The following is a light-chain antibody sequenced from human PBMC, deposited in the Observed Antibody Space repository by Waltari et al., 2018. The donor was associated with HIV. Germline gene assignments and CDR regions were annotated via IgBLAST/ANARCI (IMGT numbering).Light chain of an antibody. CDR3: QVWDGRGDPVI. Sequence: SYVLTQPPSVLVAPGQTARITCGGNNIAATKSVHWYRLNPGQAPVVVIYDDRDRPSGIPDRFSGSSSGDTATLTISRAEAGDEADYYCQVWDGRGDPVIFGGGTKLAVV. CDR1: NIAATKS. V-gene: IGLV3-21*02. CDR2: DDR. J-gene: IGLJ2*01.